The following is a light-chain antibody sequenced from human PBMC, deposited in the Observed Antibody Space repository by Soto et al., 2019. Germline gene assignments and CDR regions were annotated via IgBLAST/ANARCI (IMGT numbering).Light chain of an antibody. V-gene: IGLV2-14*01. CDR3: SSYRGSSYV. Sequence: QSALTQPASVSGSPGQSITISCTGTSSDVGGYNYVSWYQQHPGKAPKLMIYEVSNRPSGVSNRFSGSKSGNTASLTISGLRAEDEADYYCSSYRGSSYVFGTGTKLTVL. J-gene: IGLJ1*01. CDR1: SSDVGGYNY. CDR2: EVS.